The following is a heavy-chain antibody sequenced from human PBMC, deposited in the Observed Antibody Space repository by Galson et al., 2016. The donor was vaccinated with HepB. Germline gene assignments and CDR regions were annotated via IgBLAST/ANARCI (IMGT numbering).Heavy chain of an antibody. J-gene: IGHJ5*01. CDR3: ARDKGVAVALRWFEY. V-gene: IGHV4-59*11. CDR2: VYHSGTT. D-gene: IGHD6-19*01. CDR1: GGSIGNQY. Sequence: SETLSLTCTVSGGSIGNQYWSWIRQSPGKGLEWIGYVYHSGTTNCNPSLESRVTMSVDTSTNQIFLNLRSVTAADTAVYYCARDKGVAVALRWFEYWGQGTLVTVSS.